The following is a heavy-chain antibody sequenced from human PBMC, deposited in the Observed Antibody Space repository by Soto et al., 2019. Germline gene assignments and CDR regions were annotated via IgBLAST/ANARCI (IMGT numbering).Heavy chain of an antibody. CDR3: ARSGTAMFYDAFDI. Sequence: SETLSLTCTVSGGSISSGDYYWSWLRQPPGKGLEWIGYIYYSGSTYYNPSLKSRVTISVDTSKNQFSLKLSSVTAADTAVYYCARSGTAMFYDAFDIWGQGTMVTVS. CDR2: IYYSGST. J-gene: IGHJ3*02. V-gene: IGHV4-30-4*01. D-gene: IGHD5-18*01. CDR1: GGSISSGDYY.